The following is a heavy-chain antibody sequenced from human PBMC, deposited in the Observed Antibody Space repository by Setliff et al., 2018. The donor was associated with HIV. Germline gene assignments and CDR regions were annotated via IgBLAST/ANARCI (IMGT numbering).Heavy chain of an antibody. Sequence: GASVKVSCKASGYTFSNSAITWVRQAPGQGLEWMGWTSPYSGHKKYAQNLQGRVTLTTDTSTNTAYIELRDLRSDDTAVYYCAKDRAGSSDYIDAFDIWGQGTMVTVSS. CDR1: GYTFSNSA. CDR2: TSPYSGHK. CDR3: AKDRAGSSDYIDAFDI. D-gene: IGHD6-25*01. J-gene: IGHJ3*02. V-gene: IGHV1-18*01.